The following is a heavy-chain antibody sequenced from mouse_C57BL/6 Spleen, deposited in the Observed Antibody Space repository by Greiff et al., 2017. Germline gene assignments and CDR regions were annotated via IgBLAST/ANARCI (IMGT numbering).Heavy chain of an antibody. CDR2: INPNNGGT. D-gene: IGHD1-1*01. Sequence: EVQLQQSGPELVKPGASVKISCKASGYTFTDYYMNWVKQSHGKSLEWIGDINPNNGGTSYNQKFKGKATLTVDKSSSTAYMELRSLTSEDSAVYYCACYYYGSTYWYFDVWGTGTTVTVSS. V-gene: IGHV1-26*01. CDR3: ACYYYGSTYWYFDV. CDR1: GYTFTDYY. J-gene: IGHJ1*03.